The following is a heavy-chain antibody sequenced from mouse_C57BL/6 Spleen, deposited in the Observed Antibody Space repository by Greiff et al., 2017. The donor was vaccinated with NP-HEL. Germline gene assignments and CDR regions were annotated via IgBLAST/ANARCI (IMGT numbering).Heavy chain of an antibody. CDR2: IYPGAGDT. D-gene: IGHD2-5*01. J-gene: IGHJ3*01. CDR3: AREYYSNYGCFAY. Sequence: QVQLQQSGAELVKPGASVKISCKASGYAFSSYWMNWVKQRPGKGLEWIGQIYPGAGDTNYNGKFQGKATLTADKSSSTAYMQLSSLTSEDSAVYFCAREYYSNYGCFAYWGQGTLVTVSA. V-gene: IGHV1-80*01. CDR1: GYAFSSYW.